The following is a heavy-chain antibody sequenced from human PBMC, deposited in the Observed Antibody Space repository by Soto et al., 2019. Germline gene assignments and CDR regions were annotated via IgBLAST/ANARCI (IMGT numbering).Heavy chain of an antibody. D-gene: IGHD6-19*01. CDR3: ARSVAVPGAHXDY. CDR2: VYYTGST. J-gene: IGHJ4*02. CDR1: GGSISGSY. Sequence: SETLSLTCSVSGGSISGSYWSWIRQSKGKGLEWLGYVYYTGSTNYSHSLRSRVSISVDTSKNEFSLRLSSVTAADTAVYFCARSVAVPGAHXDYWGQGIQVTVS. V-gene: IGHV4-59*01.